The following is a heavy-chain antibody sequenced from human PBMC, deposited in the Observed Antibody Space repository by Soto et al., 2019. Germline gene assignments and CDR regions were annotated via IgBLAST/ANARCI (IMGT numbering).Heavy chain of an antibody. J-gene: IGHJ6*03. Sequence: GGSLRLSCAASGFTFSSYAMSWVRQAPGKGLEWVSAISGSGGSTYYADSVKGRFTISRDNSKNTLYLQMNSLRAEDTAVYYCAKVLRLRYFDWGPYYMDVWGKGTTVTVSS. CDR2: ISGSGGST. V-gene: IGHV3-23*01. CDR3: AKVLRLRYFDWGPYYMDV. CDR1: GFTFSSYA. D-gene: IGHD3-9*01.